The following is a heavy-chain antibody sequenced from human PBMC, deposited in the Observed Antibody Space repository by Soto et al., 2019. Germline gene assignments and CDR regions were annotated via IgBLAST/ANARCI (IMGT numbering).Heavy chain of an antibody. CDR2: ISGSGGST. D-gene: IGHD5-18*01. V-gene: IGHV3-23*01. Sequence: EVQLLESGGGLVQPGGSLRLSCAASGFTFSSYAMSWVRQAPGKGLEWVSAISGSGGSTYYADSVKGRLTISRDNSKNRLYLQMNSLRAEDTAVYYCASNGYSYGYVDYWGQGTLVTVSS. CDR3: ASNGYSYGYVDY. J-gene: IGHJ4*02. CDR1: GFTFSSYA.